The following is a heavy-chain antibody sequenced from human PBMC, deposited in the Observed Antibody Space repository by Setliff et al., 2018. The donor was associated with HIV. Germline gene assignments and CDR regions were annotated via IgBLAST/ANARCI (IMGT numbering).Heavy chain of an antibody. Sequence: PSETLSLTCAVYGGAFSGYYWTWIRQSPGRGLEWIGEVNHKGVANYSPSLMRRATISADTSKNQFSLRLSSVTAADTALYFCTRAQIAAPRPLDYWGQGTLVTVSS. D-gene: IGHD2-21*01. CDR1: GGAFSGYY. CDR3: TRAQIAAPRPLDY. J-gene: IGHJ4*02. V-gene: IGHV4-34*01. CDR2: VNHKGVA.